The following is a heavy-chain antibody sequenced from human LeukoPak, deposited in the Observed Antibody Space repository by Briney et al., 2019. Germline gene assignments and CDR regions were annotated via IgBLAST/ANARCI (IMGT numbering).Heavy chain of an antibody. D-gene: IGHD3-10*01. CDR3: AKTISSLWFGEFRGGANYFDY. J-gene: IGHJ4*02. Sequence: GGSLRLSCTASGLNFNRFAVTWVRQAPGKGLEWVSAISGSGGTTHYADSVKGRFSISRDNSKNTLYLQLSRVRAEDTAVYYCAKTISSLWFGEFRGGANYFDYWGQGALVTVSS. V-gene: IGHV3-23*01. CDR2: ISGSGGTT. CDR1: GLNFNRFA.